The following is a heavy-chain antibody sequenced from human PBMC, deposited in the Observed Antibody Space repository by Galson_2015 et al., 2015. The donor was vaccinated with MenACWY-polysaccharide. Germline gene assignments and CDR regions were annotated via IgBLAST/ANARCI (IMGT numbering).Heavy chain of an antibody. V-gene: IGHV4-30-2*03. Sequence: LRLSCAASGFTFDDYAMHWVRQAPGKGLEWIGSIYYSGSTYYNPSLKSRVTISVDTSKNQFSLKLSSVTAADTAVYYCARAIITMVRSTYYYYYYGMDVWGQGTTVTVSS. CDR3: ARAIITMVRSTYYYYYYGMDV. CDR1: GFTFDDYA. J-gene: IGHJ6*02. D-gene: IGHD3-10*01. CDR2: IYYSGST.